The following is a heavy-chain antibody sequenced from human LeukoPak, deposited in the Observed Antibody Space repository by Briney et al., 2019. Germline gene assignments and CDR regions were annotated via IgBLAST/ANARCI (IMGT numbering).Heavy chain of an antibody. Sequence: PSETLSLTCTVSGGSINSYSWSWIRQPPGKGLEWIGYIYYSGSTYYNPSLKSRVTISIDTSRRHFSLQLTSVTAADTAVYYCARVIPGSGWYGYYFDYWGQGTLVTVSS. CDR3: ARVIPGSGWYGYYFDY. CDR1: GGSINSYS. V-gene: IGHV4-59*12. D-gene: IGHD6-19*01. J-gene: IGHJ4*02. CDR2: IYYSGST.